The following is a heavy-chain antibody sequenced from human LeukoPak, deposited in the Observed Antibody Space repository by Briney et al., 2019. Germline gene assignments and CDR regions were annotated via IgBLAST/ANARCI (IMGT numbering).Heavy chain of an antibody. J-gene: IGHJ5*02. CDR2: IYTSGST. CDR1: GGSISSYY. V-gene: IGHV4-4*07. CDR3: ARRLGYCSSTSCYDWFDV. D-gene: IGHD2-2*01. Sequence: SETLSLTCTVSGGSISSYYWSWIRQPAGKGLEWIGRIYTSGSTNYNPSLKSRVIMSLDTSKNQFSLKLNSVTAADTAVYYCARRLGYCSSTSCYDWFDVWGQGTLVTVSS.